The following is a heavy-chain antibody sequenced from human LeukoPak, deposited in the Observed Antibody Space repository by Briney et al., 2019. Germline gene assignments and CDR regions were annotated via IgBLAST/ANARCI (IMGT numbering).Heavy chain of an antibody. CDR3: ARGSYCGNNCYYYFDY. CDR1: GNTFTGHY. Sequence: ASVKVSCKASGNTFTGHYMHWVRQAPGQELEWMGWINPNSGGTNYAQKFQGRVTMTRDTSISTDYMELSRLRSDDTAVYYCARGSYCGNNCYYYFDYWGQGTLVTVSS. J-gene: IGHJ4*02. D-gene: IGHD2-21*02. CDR2: INPNSGGT. V-gene: IGHV1-2*02.